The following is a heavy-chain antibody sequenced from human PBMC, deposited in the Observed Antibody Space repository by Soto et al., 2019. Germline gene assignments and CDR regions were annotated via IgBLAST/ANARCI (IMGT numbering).Heavy chain of an antibody. J-gene: IGHJ5*02. D-gene: IGHD2-15*01. CDR2: IYYSGST. CDR1: GGSISSYY. Sequence: SETLSLTWSVSGGSISSYYGGWIRQPPGKGLGWIGSIYYSGSTYYNPSLKSRVTISVDTSKNQFSLKLSSVTAAHTAVYYRARHVVAATTGGWFDPWGQGTLVTVYS. V-gene: IGHV4-39*01. CDR3: ARHVVAATTGGWFDP.